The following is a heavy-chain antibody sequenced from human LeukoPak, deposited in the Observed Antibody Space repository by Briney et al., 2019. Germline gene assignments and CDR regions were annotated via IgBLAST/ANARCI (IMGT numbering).Heavy chain of an antibody. CDR2: FDPEDGET. CDR1: GYTLTELS. D-gene: IGHD3-22*01. Sequence: ASVKVSCKVSGYTLTELSMHWVRQAPGKGLEWMGGFDPEDGETSYAQKFQGRVTMTEDTSKDTAYMELSSLRSEDTAVYYCATSVQRITMIVVYFDYWGQGTLVTVSS. CDR3: ATSVQRITMIVVYFDY. J-gene: IGHJ4*02. V-gene: IGHV1-24*01.